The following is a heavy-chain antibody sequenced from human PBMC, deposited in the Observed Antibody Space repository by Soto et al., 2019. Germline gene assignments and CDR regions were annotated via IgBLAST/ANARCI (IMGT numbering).Heavy chain of an antibody. Sequence: KVSCKASGYTFTSYWIGWVRQMPGKGLEWMGIIYPGDSDTRYSPSFQGQVTISADKSISTAYLQWSSLKASDTAVYYCATRRWIAAAADYWGQGTLVTVSS. D-gene: IGHD6-13*01. J-gene: IGHJ4*02. CDR3: ATRRWIAAAADY. CDR2: IYPGDSDT. V-gene: IGHV5-51*01. CDR1: GYTFTSYW.